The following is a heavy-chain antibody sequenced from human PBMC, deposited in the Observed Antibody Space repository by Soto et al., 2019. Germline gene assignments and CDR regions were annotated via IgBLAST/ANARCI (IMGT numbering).Heavy chain of an antibody. V-gene: IGHV3-23*01. CDR3: ANGGYSSGWYEDY. Sequence: EVQLLESGGGLVQPGGSLRLSCAASGFTFSSYAMSWVRQAPGKGLEWVAAISGSGGSTYYADSVKGRFTISRDNSKNTLYLQMNSLRAEDTAVYYCANGGYSSGWYEDYWGQGTLVTVSS. J-gene: IGHJ4*02. CDR1: GFTFSSYA. CDR2: ISGSGGST. D-gene: IGHD6-19*01.